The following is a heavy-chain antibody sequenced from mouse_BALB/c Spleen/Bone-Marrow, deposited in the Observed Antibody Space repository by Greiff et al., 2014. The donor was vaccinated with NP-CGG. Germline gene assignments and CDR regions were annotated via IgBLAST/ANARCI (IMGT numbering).Heavy chain of an antibody. Sequence: DVQLVESGAELVRSGASVKLSCTASGFNIKDYYMHWVKQRPEQGLEWIGWIDPENGDTEYAPKFQGKATVTADTSSNTAYLQLSSLTSEGTAVYYCNARGDYDFDYFDYWGQGTTLTVSS. CDR2: IDPENGDT. CDR1: GFNIKDYY. V-gene: IGHV14-4*02. D-gene: IGHD2-4*01. J-gene: IGHJ2*01. CDR3: NARGDYDFDYFDY.